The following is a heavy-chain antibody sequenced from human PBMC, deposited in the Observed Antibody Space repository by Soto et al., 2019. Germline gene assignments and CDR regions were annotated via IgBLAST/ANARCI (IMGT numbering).Heavy chain of an antibody. Sequence: EVQLVESGGGLVQPGRSLRLSCAASGFTFDDYAMHWVRQAPGKGLEGVSGISWNSGSIGYADSVKGRFTISRDNAKNSLYLQMNSLRAEDTALYYCAKGRYCSSTSCPVDYWGQGTLVTVSS. J-gene: IGHJ4*02. CDR1: GFTFDDYA. D-gene: IGHD2-2*01. V-gene: IGHV3-9*01. CDR3: AKGRYCSSTSCPVDY. CDR2: ISWNSGSI.